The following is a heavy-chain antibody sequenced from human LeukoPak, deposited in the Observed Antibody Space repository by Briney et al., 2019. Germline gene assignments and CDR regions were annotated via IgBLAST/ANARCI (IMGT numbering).Heavy chain of an antibody. V-gene: IGHV3-74*01. J-gene: IGHJ4*02. CDR1: GFTFSNYY. D-gene: IGHD1-20*01. CDR3: ATFGFNWNLGY. CDR2: INSDGRDR. Sequence: GGSLRLSCAASGFTFSNYYVHWVRQSPGKGLVWVSRINSDGRDRGYVDSVKGRFTISRDNAKNTVYLQMNSLRAEDTAVYYCATFGFNWNLGYWGQGTLVTVSS.